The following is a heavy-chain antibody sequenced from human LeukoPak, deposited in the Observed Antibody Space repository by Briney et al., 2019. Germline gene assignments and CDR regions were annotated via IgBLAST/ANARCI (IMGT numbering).Heavy chain of an antibody. CDR3: ARDREYDSSYYYQLGGDFGY. CDR2: IDGTSVYI. J-gene: IGHJ4*02. D-gene: IGHD3-22*01. CDR1: GFAFSSYA. Sequence: PGGSLRLSCAASGFAFSSYAMSWVRQAPGKGLGWVSSIDGTSVYIYYADSVKGRFTISRDNAKNSLYLQMNSLRAEDTAVYYCARDREYDSSYYYQLGGDFGYWGQGTLVTVSS. V-gene: IGHV3-21*01.